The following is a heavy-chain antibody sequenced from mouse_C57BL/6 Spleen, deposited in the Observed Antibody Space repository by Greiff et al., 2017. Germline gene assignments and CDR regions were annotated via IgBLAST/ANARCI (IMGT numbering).Heavy chain of an antibody. D-gene: IGHD1-1*01. V-gene: IGHV14-4*01. Sequence: DVQLQESGAELVRPGASVKLSCTASGFNIKDDYMHWVKQRPEQGLEWIGWIDPENGDTEYASKFQGKATITADTSSNTAYLQLSSLTSEDTAVYYCTRNYYGSSYPAWFAYWGQGTLVTVSA. CDR3: TRNYYGSSYPAWFAY. J-gene: IGHJ3*01. CDR2: IDPENGDT. CDR1: GFNIKDDY.